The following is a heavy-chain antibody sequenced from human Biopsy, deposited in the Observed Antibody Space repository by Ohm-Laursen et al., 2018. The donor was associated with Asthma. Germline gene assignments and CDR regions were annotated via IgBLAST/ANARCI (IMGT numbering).Heavy chain of an antibody. CDR3: ARIKIRIGAGTDRYFDL. J-gene: IGHJ2*01. Sequence: ASVKVSCKASGYTFTSTVYGISWVRQAPGQGLEWMGRIDPNSGGTNYAQKFLGRVTMTRDTSVNTAFMVLGRLRSDDTAVYYCARIKIRIGAGTDRYFDLWGRGTLVTVSS. CDR1: GYTFTSTVYG. D-gene: IGHD3-16*01. CDR2: IDPNSGGT. V-gene: IGHV1-2*06.